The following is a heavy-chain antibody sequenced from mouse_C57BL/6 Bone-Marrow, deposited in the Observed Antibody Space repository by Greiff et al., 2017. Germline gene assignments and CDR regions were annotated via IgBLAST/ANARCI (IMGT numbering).Heavy chain of an antibody. CDR3: TYYGYRGFAY. D-gene: IGHD2-2*01. Sequence: EVNVVESGAELVRPGASVKLSCTASGFNIKDDYMHWVKQRPEQGLEWIGWIDPENGDTAYASKFQGKGTITADTSSNTAYLQLSSLTSEDTAVYYCTYYGYRGFAYWGQGTLVTVAA. J-gene: IGHJ3*01. CDR1: GFNIKDDY. V-gene: IGHV14-4*01. CDR2: IDPENGDT.